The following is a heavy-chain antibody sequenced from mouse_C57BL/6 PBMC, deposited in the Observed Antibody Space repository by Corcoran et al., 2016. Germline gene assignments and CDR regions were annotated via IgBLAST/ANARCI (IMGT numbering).Heavy chain of an antibody. CDR1: GYTYTDYY. Sequence: QVQLQQSGPELVKPGASVKISCKASGYTYTDYYINWVKQRPGQGLEWIGWIFPGSGSTYYNEKFKGKATLTVDKSSSTAYMLLSSLTSEDSAVYFCARSRYSNYPPGYFDYWGQGTTLTVSS. V-gene: IGHV1-75*01. J-gene: IGHJ2*01. CDR2: IFPGSGST. CDR3: ARSRYSNYPPGYFDY. D-gene: IGHD2-5*01.